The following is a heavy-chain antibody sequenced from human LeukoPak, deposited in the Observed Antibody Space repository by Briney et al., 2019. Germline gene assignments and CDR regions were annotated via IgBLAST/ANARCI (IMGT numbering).Heavy chain of an antibody. V-gene: IGHV3-64*01. CDR3: ARMYYDFWSGYYDY. D-gene: IGHD3-3*01. Sequence: GRSLRLSCAASGFTFSSYAMHWVRQAPGKGLEYVSAISSNGGSTYYANSVKGRFTISRDNSKNTLYLQMGSLRAEDVAVYYCARMYYDFWSGYYDYWGQGTLVTVSS. CDR1: GFTFSSYA. CDR2: ISSNGGST. J-gene: IGHJ4*02.